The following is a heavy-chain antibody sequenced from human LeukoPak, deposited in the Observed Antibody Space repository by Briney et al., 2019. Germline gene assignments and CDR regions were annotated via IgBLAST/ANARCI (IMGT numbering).Heavy chain of an antibody. D-gene: IGHD1-26*01. J-gene: IGHJ4*02. Sequence: GGSLRLSCAASGFTFSSYWMHWVRQAPGKGLAWVSRINSDGSSTSYADSVKGRFTISRDNAKNTLYLQMNSLRAEDTAVYYCARAALRGSWVDYWGQGTLVTVSS. CDR2: INSDGSST. V-gene: IGHV3-74*01. CDR1: GFTFSSYW. CDR3: ARAALRGSWVDY.